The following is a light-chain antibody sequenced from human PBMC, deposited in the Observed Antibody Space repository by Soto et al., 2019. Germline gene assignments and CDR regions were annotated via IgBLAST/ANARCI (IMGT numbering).Light chain of an antibody. J-gene: IGKJ1*01. Sequence: EIVLTQSPANLSVSPGERATLSCRASQSVRSNLAWYQQKPGQAPRLLIYGASTRATGIPDRFSGSGSGTDFTLTISRLDPEDSAVYYCQQYATSPWTFGQGTKVDIK. CDR2: GAS. CDR3: QQYATSPWT. CDR1: QSVRSN. V-gene: IGKV3-20*01.